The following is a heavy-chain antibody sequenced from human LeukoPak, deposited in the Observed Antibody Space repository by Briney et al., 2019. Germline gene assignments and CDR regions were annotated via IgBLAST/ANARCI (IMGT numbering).Heavy chain of an antibody. D-gene: IGHD1-26*01. J-gene: IGHJ4*02. V-gene: IGHV3-23*01. CDR1: GFTFSSYW. CDR2: LIENGVTT. Sequence: GSLRLSCAASGFTFSSYWMSWVRQAPGKGLEWVSGLIENGVTTYYADSVKGRFTISRDNYRNTMYLQMNSLRAEDTAVYYCVKDYQVGSSPAFGDSWGQGTLVTVSS. CDR3: VKDYQVGSSPAFGDS.